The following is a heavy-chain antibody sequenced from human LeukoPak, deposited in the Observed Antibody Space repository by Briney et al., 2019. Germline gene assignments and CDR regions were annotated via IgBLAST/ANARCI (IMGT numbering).Heavy chain of an antibody. CDR1: GFTFSDYG. Sequence: GGSLRLSCAASGFTFSDYGMHWVRQAPGKGLEWVAFIRYDGSSKFYTDSVKGRFTISRDNFKSTLFLQMNSLRAEDTAMYYCAEQLYTSEFQVFDSWGQGNLVTVSS. CDR3: AEQLYTSEFQVFDS. CDR2: IRYDGSSK. J-gene: IGHJ4*02. V-gene: IGHV3-30*02. D-gene: IGHD6-19*01.